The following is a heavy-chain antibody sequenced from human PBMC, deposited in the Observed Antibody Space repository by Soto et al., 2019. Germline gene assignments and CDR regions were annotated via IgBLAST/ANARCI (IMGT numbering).Heavy chain of an antibody. D-gene: IGHD3-22*01. CDR3: AKGTMIVVVITPWAFEI. V-gene: IGHV3-23*01. J-gene: IGHJ3*02. CDR1: GFTFSSYA. Sequence: GGSLRLSCAASGFTFSSYAMSWVRQAPGKGLEWVSAISGSGGSTYYADSVKGRFTISRDNSKNTLYLQMNSLRAEDTAVYYCAKGTMIVVVITPWAFEIWGQGTMVTVSS. CDR2: ISGSGGST.